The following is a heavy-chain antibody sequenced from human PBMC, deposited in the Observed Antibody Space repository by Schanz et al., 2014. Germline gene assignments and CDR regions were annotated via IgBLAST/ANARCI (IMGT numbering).Heavy chain of an antibody. D-gene: IGHD6-13*01. CDR3: TKSQGSSFDS. J-gene: IGHJ4*02. CDR1: GLGLVIFA. Sequence: EVHLLESGGGLVEPGGSFGLSCETLGLGLVIFAVSWVRQTPGKGLEWVSSFNDGDVNKYYADPVTGSFTISSDNSKSTLYLQMSSLRAEDTAVYYCTKSQGSSFDSWGQGTLVTVSS. V-gene: IGHV3-23*01. CDR2: FNDGDVNK.